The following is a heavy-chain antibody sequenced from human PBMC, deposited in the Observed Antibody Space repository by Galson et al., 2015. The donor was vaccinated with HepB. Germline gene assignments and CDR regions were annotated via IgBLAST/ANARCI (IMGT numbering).Heavy chain of an antibody. CDR3: AKLVAGDY. J-gene: IGHJ4*02. V-gene: IGHV3-23*01. D-gene: IGHD6-13*01. CDR2: ISDSGSHT. Sequence: SLRLSCAASAFTFSSFAMSWVRQAPGKGLEWVSTISDSGSHTYYADSVKGRFTISRDNSRNTLYLQMNTLRAEDTAVYYCAKLVAGDYWGQGTLVTVSS. CDR1: AFTFSSFA.